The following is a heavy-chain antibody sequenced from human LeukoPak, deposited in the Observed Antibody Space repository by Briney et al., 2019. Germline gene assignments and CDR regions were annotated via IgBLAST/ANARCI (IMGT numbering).Heavy chain of an antibody. V-gene: IGHV3-48*03. D-gene: IGHD3-10*01. J-gene: IGHJ5*02. CDR1: GFTFSSYA. CDR3: ARVVHVNWFDP. CDR2: ISSSGSTI. Sequence: PGGSLRLSCAASGFTFSSYAMSWVRQAPGKGLEWVSYISSSGSTIYYADSVKGRFTISRDNAKNSLYLQMNSLRAEDTAVYYCARVVHVNWFDPWGQGTLVTVSS.